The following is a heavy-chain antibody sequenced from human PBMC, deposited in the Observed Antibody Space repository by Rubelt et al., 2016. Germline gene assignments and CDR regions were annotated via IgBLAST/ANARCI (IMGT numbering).Heavy chain of an antibody. Sequence: QVQLQQWGAGLLKPSETLSLTCAVYGGSFSGYYWGWIRQPPGKGLEWIGSIYYSGSTYYIPSLKSRVTISVDTAKNQFALKLSSVTAADTDVYYCARVAVWSYYVRSYFDYWGQGTLVTVSS. CDR1: GGSFSGYY. CDR3: ARVAVWSYYVRSYFDY. CDR2: IYYSGST. D-gene: IGHD3-10*02. J-gene: IGHJ4*02. V-gene: IGHV4-34*01.